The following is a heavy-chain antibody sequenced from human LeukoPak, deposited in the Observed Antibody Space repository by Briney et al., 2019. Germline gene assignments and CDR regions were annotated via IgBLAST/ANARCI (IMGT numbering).Heavy chain of an antibody. CDR1: GGTFSSYA. Sequence: SVKVSCKASGGTFSSYAISWVRQAPGQGLEWMGGIIPIFGTANYAQKFQGRVTIATDESTSTAYMELSSLRSEDTAVYYCALWGYSGYDSNWFDPWGQGTLVTVSS. J-gene: IGHJ5*02. D-gene: IGHD5-12*01. CDR2: IIPIFGTA. CDR3: ALWGYSGYDSNWFDP. V-gene: IGHV1-69*05.